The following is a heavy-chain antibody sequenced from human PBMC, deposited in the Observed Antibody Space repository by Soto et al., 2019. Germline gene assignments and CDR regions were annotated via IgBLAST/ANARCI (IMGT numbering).Heavy chain of an antibody. CDR2: IYYSGST. D-gene: IGHD1-1*01. V-gene: IGHV4-31*03. CDR1: GGSISSGGYY. J-gene: IGHJ4*02. CDR3: ARTLPNSQLFDS. Sequence: PSETLSLTCTVSGGSISSGGYYWSWIRQHPGKGLEWIGYIYYSGSTNYNPSLKSRVTISVDKSKNQFSLRLSSVTAADTAVYYCARTLPNSQLFDSSSQGTLVTVSS.